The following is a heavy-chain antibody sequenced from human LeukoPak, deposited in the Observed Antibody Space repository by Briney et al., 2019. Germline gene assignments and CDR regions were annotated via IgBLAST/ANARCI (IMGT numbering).Heavy chain of an antibody. D-gene: IGHD3-16*01. CDR3: ARGRFRIMTH. CDR1: GGSFSGYY. Sequence: SETLSLTCVVYGGSFSGYYWSWIRQPPGKGLEWIGEINHSGSTNYNPSLKSRVTISVDTSKNQFSLKLSSVTAADTAVYYCARGRFRIMTHWGQGTLVTVSS. V-gene: IGHV4-34*01. CDR2: INHSGST. J-gene: IGHJ4*02.